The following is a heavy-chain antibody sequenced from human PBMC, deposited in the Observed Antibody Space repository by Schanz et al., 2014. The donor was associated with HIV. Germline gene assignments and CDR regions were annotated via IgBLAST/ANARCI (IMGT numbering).Heavy chain of an antibody. CDR3: AKPEYDSRGNSQSHFDY. Sequence: EVQLLESGGGLVQPGGSLRLSCSASGFTFDNYAMTWVRQAPGKGLEWVSSISESGGRTYYADSVLARFTISRDNSKNTLFLQINGLRAEDTAVYYCAKPEYDSRGNSQSHFDYWGQGTLVTVSS. V-gene: IGHV3-23*01. CDR2: ISESGGRT. D-gene: IGHD3-22*01. CDR1: GFTFDNYA. J-gene: IGHJ4*02.